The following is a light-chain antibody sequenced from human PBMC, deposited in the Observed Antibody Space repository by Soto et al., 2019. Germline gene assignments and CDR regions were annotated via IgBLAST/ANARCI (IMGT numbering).Light chain of an antibody. CDR1: QSVSSN. J-gene: IGKJ2*01. CDR2: GAS. Sequence: EIVMTQSPATLSVSPGERATLSCRASQSVSSNLAWYQQKPGQAPRLLIYGASTRATGIPARFSGSGSGTEFTLTIRILQSEDFAVYYCQQYNNWPMYTFGQGTKLEIK. V-gene: IGKV3-15*01. CDR3: QQYNNWPMYT.